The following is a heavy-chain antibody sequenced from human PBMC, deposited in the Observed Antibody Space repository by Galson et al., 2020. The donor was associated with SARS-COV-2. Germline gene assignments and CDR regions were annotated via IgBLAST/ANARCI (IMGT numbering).Heavy chain of an antibody. J-gene: IGHJ2*01. CDR1: GFIFSDYY. V-gene: IGHV3-11*01. D-gene: IGHD2-2*02. CDR2: ISSGGGTA. Sequence: PGGSLRLSCAASGFIFSDYYMTWIRQAPGKGLQWISYISSGGGTAYYADSVRGRFTISMDNAKHSMYLQMNSLRAEDTAMYYCARGGRGPADIDFDLWGRGTLVTVSS. CDR3: ARGGRGPADIDFDL.